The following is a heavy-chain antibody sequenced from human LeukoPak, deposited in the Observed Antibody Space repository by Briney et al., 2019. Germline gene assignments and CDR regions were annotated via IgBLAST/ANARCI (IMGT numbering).Heavy chain of an antibody. CDR3: AKRQWIQLWSPPGY. Sequence: PGGSLTLSCAASGFTYSIYAMVGVRHAPGEGVEWVSSISGSASTTYYADSVKGRFTISRDNSKNTLYLQMNSLRAEDTAVYYCAKRQWIQLWSPPGYWGQGTLVTVSS. CDR1: GFTYSIYA. CDR2: ISGSASTT. D-gene: IGHD5-18*01. J-gene: IGHJ4*02. V-gene: IGHV3-23*01.